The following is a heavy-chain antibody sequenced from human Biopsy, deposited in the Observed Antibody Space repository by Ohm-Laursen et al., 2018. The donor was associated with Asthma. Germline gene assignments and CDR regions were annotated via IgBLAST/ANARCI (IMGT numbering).Heavy chain of an antibody. V-gene: IGHV1-24*01. Sequence: ATVKISCKISGYSLTDLSMHWVRQAPGQGLEWMGGHDHEEGGTVNARRFQGRVTMTEDTSTDTAYMELSSLSSDDTAVYYCASDFPKDYVRYNFQFWGQGTRVTVSS. CDR2: HDHEEGGT. CDR1: GYSLTDLS. CDR3: ASDFPKDYVRYNFQF. D-gene: IGHD4-17*01. J-gene: IGHJ4*02.